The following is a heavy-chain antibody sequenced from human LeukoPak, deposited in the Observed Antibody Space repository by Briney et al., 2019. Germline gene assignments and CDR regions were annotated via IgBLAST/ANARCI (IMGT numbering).Heavy chain of an antibody. CDR1: GFTFSSYA. Sequence: PGGSLRLSCVASGFTFSSYAMSWVRQAPGKGLEWVPVISGSGGSTYHADSVKGRFTISRDNSRNTLFLQMNSLRAEDTAVYYCAKTGRGTTTFHYFDYWGQGTLVTVSS. CDR2: ISGSGGST. J-gene: IGHJ4*02. D-gene: IGHD1-26*01. CDR3: AKTGRGTTTFHYFDY. V-gene: IGHV3-23*01.